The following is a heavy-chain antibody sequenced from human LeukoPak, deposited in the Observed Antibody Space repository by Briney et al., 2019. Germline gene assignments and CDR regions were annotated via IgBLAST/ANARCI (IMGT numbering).Heavy chain of an antibody. V-gene: IGHV4-59*08. J-gene: IGHJ5*01. Sequence: SETLSLTCTVSGDSITNSYWNWIRQPPRRGLEWIGRISYGGCTNYNPSLKSRVIISRDTSKNQFSLELTSVTAADTAIYYCAKRIIEARENGDSNWLDPWGQGTLVTVSS. CDR1: GDSITNSY. D-gene: IGHD4-17*01. CDR2: ISYGGCT. CDR3: AKRIIEARENGDSNWLDP.